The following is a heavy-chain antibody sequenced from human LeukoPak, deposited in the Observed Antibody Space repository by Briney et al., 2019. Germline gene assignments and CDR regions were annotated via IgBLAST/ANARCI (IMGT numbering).Heavy chain of an antibody. D-gene: IGHD6-13*01. CDR2: INPNSGGT. J-gene: IGHJ4*02. CDR3: ARAAGIAAPLDY. V-gene: IGHV1-2*02. Sequence: ASVKVSCKASGYTFTGYYMHWVRQAPGQGLEWMGWINPNSGGTNYAQKFQGRVTMTRDTSISTAYMELSGLRSDDTAVYYCARAAGIAAPLDYWGQGTLVTVSS. CDR1: GYTFTGYY.